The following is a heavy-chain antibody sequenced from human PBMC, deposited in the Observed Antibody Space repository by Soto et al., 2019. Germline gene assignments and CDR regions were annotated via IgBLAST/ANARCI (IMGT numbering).Heavy chain of an antibody. D-gene: IGHD6-19*01. CDR1: GGSISSYY. V-gene: IGHV4-59*01. CDR2: IYYSGST. CDR3: ARVVAGACDH. J-gene: IGHJ4*02. Sequence: SETLSLTCTVSGGSISSYYWSWIRQPPGKGLEWIGYIYYSGSTNYNPSLKSRVTISVDTSKNQFSLKLSSVTAADTAVYYCARVVAGACDHWGQGTLVTVSS.